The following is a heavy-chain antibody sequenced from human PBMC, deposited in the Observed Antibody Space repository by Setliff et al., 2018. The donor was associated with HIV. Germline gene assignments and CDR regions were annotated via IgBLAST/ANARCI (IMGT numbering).Heavy chain of an antibody. Sequence: ASVKVSCKASGYTFTSYGISWVRQAPGQGLEWMGWISAYNGNTNYAQKLQGRVTMTTDTSTSTAYMELRSLRSEDTAVYYCARYSINFDWLAYFLNYYYGMDVWGQGTTVTVSS. CDR1: GYTFTSYG. CDR3: ARYSINFDWLAYFLNYYYGMDV. V-gene: IGHV1-18*01. CDR2: ISAYNGNT. D-gene: IGHD3-9*01. J-gene: IGHJ6*02.